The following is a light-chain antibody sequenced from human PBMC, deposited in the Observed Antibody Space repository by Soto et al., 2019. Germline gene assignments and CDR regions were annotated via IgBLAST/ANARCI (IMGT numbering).Light chain of an antibody. J-gene: IGKJ1*01. Sequence: DTMMTQSPDSLSVSLGERATINCKSSQSVLYSSNNRNYLAWYQQKPRQPPKLLIYWASTRESGVPSRFSGSGSGTDFTLTISSLQAEDMAVYYCQQYYDSPWTFGQGTKVDIK. CDR2: WAS. CDR3: QQYYDSPWT. CDR1: QSVLYSSNNRNY. V-gene: IGKV4-1*01.